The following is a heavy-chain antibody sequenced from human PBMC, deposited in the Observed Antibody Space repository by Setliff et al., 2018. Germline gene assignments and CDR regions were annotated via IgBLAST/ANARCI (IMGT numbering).Heavy chain of an antibody. J-gene: IGHJ4*02. Sequence: GGSLRLSCAASGFTFGDFAMTWVRQAPGKGLGWVSVISAHGGSTYYTDSVKSRFIISRDNTRNTLHLQMNTLKVDDTAVYYCTKDPGYDPSVDFWGQGILVTVSS. CDR2: ISAHGGST. D-gene: IGHD3-22*01. CDR3: TKDPGYDPSVDF. V-gene: IGHV3-23*01. CDR1: GFTFGDFA.